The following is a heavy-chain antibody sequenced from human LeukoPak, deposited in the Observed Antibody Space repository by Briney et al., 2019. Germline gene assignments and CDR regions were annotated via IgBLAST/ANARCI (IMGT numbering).Heavy chain of an antibody. CDR1: GGSINGDY. CDR2: IYYTGST. D-gene: IGHD3-16*01. J-gene: IGHJ4*02. CDR3: ARLQGDSTAVFDY. V-gene: IGHV4-59*01. Sequence: SETLSLTCTVSGGSINGDYWSWIRQPPGKGLEWAAYIYYTGSTNYNPSLKSRVTTSVDTSKNQFSLRLSSVTAADTAVYYCARLQGDSTAVFDYWGQGTLVSVSS.